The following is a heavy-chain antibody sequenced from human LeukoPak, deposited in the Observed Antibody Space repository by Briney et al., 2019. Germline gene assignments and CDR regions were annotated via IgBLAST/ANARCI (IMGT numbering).Heavy chain of an antibody. CDR3: ARGHGWFDP. CDR2: IEQYGSEK. J-gene: IGHJ5*02. Sequence: PGGSLRLSCAPSAFSFSDTWMTWVRQAPGKGLEWVANIEQYGSEKNYVDSVKGRFTISRDNAKNSLYLQMNILRAEDTAVYYCARGHGWFDPWGQGTLVTVSS. V-gene: IGHV3-7*05. CDR1: AFSFSDTW.